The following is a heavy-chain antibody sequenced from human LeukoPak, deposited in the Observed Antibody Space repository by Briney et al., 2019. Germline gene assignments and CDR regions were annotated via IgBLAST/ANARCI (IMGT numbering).Heavy chain of an antibody. D-gene: IGHD6-19*01. CDR3: AKDYKRRGSGGGYFDL. J-gene: IGHJ2*01. V-gene: IGHV3-21*04. CDR1: GFTFSSYS. Sequence: GGSLRLSCAASGFTFSSYSMNWVRQAPGKGLEWVPSISSSSSYIYYADSVKGRFTISRDNAKNSLYLQMNSLRAEDMALYYCAKDYKRRGSGGGYFDLWGRGTLVTVSS. CDR2: ISSSSSYI.